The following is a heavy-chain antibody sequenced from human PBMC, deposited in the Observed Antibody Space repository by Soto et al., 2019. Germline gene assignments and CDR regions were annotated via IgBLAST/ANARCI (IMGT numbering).Heavy chain of an antibody. Sequence: PSETLCVAGTLSGGSISSYYWNWIRQPPGKGLERPRYIYYSGSTNYNPSLKSRVTISVDTSKNQFSLKLSSVTAADTAVYYCARWGAYYDILTGYYDYYYYGMDVWGQGTTVTVSS. V-gene: IGHV4-59*01. CDR2: IYYSGST. CDR1: GGSISSYY. D-gene: IGHD3-9*01. CDR3: ARWGAYYDILTGYYDYYYYGMDV. J-gene: IGHJ6*01.